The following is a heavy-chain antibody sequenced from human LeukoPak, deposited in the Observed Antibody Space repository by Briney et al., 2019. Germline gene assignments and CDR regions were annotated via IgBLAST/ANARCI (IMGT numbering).Heavy chain of an antibody. V-gene: IGHV1-46*01. CDR1: GYTFTSHY. Sequence: ASVNVSCKASGYTFTSHYMYWVRQAPGQGLEWMGMINPSGGSTGCAQKFQGRVTMTRDTSTSTVYMELTSLRSEDTAVYYCARGRGTSGYYYFDYWGQGILVTVSS. D-gene: IGHD3-10*01. CDR3: ARGRGTSGYYYFDY. J-gene: IGHJ4*02. CDR2: INPSGGST.